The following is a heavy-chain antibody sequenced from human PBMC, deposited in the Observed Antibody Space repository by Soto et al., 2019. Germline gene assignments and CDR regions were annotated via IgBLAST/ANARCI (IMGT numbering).Heavy chain of an antibody. J-gene: IGHJ3*02. V-gene: IGHV1-3*01. D-gene: IGHD5-12*01. CDR3: ARVKWLHPTGAFDI. Sequence: GASVKVSCKASGYTFTSYAMHWVRQAPGQRLEWMGWINAGNGNTKYSQKFQGRVTITRDTSASTAYMELSSLRSEDTAVYYCARVKWLHPTGAFDIWGQGTMVTVSS. CDR2: INAGNGNT. CDR1: GYTFTSYA.